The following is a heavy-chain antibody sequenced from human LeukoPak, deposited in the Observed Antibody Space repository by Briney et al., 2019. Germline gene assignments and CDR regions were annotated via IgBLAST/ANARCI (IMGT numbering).Heavy chain of an antibody. J-gene: IGHJ3*02. CDR1: GYTFTGYY. Sequence: GASVKVSCKASGYTFTGYYMHWVRQAPGQGLEWMGWINPNSGGTNYAQKFQGRVTMTRDTSISTAYMELSRLRSDDTAVYYCARSPMIVVVMGAFDIWGQGTMVTVSS. CDR3: ARSPMIVVVMGAFDI. CDR2: INPNSGGT. V-gene: IGHV1-2*02. D-gene: IGHD3-22*01.